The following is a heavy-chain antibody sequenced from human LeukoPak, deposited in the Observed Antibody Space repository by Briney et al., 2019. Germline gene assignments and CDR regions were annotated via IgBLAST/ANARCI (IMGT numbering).Heavy chain of an antibody. CDR3: ARGSSSLRAVVVDIDF. CDR1: GFTFSNYA. V-gene: IGHV3-30-3*01. Sequence: GGSLRLSCAASGFTFSNYAMHWVRQAPGKGLEWLTAISYTGSNKYYADSVKGRFTISRDNSKNTLYLQMNSLRTEDTAVYYCARGSSSLRAVVVDIDFWGQGTMVTVSS. J-gene: IGHJ3*01. CDR2: ISYTGSNK. D-gene: IGHD2-15*01.